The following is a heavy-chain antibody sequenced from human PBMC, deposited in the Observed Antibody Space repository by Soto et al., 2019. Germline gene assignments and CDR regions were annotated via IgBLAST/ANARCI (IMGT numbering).Heavy chain of an antibody. D-gene: IGHD6-13*01. Sequence: QVQLQDSGPGLVKPSGTLSVTCAVSGGSISSANWWNWVRQPPGKGLEWFGNIYHSGITNYNPSLRSRVTISVANSKSQFSLNLTSMTAADTAVYYCAAYRGSWPFDYWAQGTLVTVSS. J-gene: IGHJ4*02. CDR1: GGSISSANW. V-gene: IGHV4-4*02. CDR3: AAYRGSWPFDY. CDR2: IYHSGIT.